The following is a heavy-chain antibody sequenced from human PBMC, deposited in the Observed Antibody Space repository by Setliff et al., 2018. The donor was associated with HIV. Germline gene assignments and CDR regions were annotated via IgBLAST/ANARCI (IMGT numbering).Heavy chain of an antibody. V-gene: IGHV4-34*01. CDR1: GGSFSGFS. J-gene: IGHJ4*02. CDR2: INNYGVT. D-gene: IGHD3-3*01. CDR3: SRGPTIRGSFTGVVYTAPLPSFDT. Sequence: SETLSLTCAVYGGSFSGFSWNWIRQPPGQGLEWIGDINNYGVTLYTSSLAGRVTISVDTSKNQFSLTLKSLTVADTALYFCSRGPTIRGSFTGVVYTAPLPSFDTWSQGSLVTVSS.